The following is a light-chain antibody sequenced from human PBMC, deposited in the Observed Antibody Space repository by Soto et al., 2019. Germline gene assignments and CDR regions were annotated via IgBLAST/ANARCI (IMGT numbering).Light chain of an antibody. V-gene: IGKV3-15*01. CDR3: QQYDFWPPWT. Sequence: EVVMTQSPATLSVSPGERATLSCRASRSISNNLAWYQQKPGQAPKLLIYGASTRATDIPGRFSGSGSGTEFTLTISSLQSDDFAIYYCQQYDFWPPWTFGHGTKVEIK. CDR2: GAS. CDR1: RSISNN. J-gene: IGKJ1*01.